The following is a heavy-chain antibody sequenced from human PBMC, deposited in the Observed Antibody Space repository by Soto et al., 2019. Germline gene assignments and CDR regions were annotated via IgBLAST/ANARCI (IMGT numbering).Heavy chain of an antibody. D-gene: IGHD3-22*01. J-gene: IGHJ4*02. CDR2: IYHTGSA. CDR3: AKSITTTIIEELDY. Sequence: PSETLSLTCTVSGDSITSGSYWGWIRQPPGMGLQWIGYIYHTGSAVYNPSLESRVTLSVDTSKNQFSLKLTSVTAADTAVYYCAKSITTTIIEELDYWGQGTLVTVSS. V-gene: IGHV4-59*03. CDR1: GDSITSGSY.